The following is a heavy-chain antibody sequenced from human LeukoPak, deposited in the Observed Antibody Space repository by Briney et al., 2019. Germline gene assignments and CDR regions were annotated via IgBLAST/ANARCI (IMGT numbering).Heavy chain of an antibody. CDR3: ARPGTSIAARWAFDY. CDR1: GGSISSSSYY. D-gene: IGHD6-6*01. V-gene: IGHV4-39*01. Sequence: KPSETLSLTCTVSGGSISSSSYYWGWIRQPPGKGLEWIGSIYYSGSTYYNPSLKSRVTISVDTSKNQFSLKLSSVTAADTAVYYCARPGTSIAARWAFDYWGQGTLVTVSS. J-gene: IGHJ4*02. CDR2: IYYSGST.